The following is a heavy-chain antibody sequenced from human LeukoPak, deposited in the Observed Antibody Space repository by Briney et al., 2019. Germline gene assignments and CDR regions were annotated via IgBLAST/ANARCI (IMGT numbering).Heavy chain of an antibody. CDR2: INPSGGST. CDR1: GYTFTSYY. D-gene: IGHD3-10*01. V-gene: IGHV1-46*01. Sequence: ASVKVSCKASGYTFTSYYMHWVRQAPGQGLEWMGIINPSGGSTSYAQKFQGRVTMTRDTSTSTVYMELSSLRSEDTAVYYCARGDYYGSGSYYDYFDYWGQGTLVTVSS. J-gene: IGHJ4*02. CDR3: ARGDYYGSGSYYDYFDY.